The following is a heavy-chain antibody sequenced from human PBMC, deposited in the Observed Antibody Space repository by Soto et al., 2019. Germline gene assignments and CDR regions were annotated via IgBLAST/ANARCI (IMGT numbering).Heavy chain of an antibody. CDR3: ARDDDFPDNGLDY. CDR2: ILADGSRQ. D-gene: IGHD1-1*01. J-gene: IGHJ4*02. CDR1: GFTFSKHG. Sequence: QVQLVESGGGVVQPGRSLRLSCAVSGFTFSKHGMHWVRQAPGKGLEWVAVILADGSRQHYGDSVKGRFTISRDNAKNTLFLQMESLRAEDTAVCYCARDDDFPDNGLDYWGQGILVTVSS. V-gene: IGHV3-33*01.